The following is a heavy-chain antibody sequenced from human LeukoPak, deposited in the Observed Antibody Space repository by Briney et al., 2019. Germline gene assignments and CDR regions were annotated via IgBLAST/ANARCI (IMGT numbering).Heavy chain of an antibody. CDR3: ARAGGDGYKQGDYFDY. J-gene: IGHJ4*02. V-gene: IGHV1-2*02. CDR1: GYTFTGYY. CDR2: INPNSGGT. Sequence: ASVKVSCKASGYTFTGYYMHWVRQAPGQGLEWMGWINPNSGGTNYAQKFQGRVTMTRDTSISTAYMELSRLRSDDTAVYYCARAGGDGYKQGDYFDYWGQGTLVTVSS. D-gene: IGHD5-24*01.